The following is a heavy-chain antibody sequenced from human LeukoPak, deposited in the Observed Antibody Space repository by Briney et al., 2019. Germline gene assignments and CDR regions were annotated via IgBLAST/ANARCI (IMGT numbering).Heavy chain of an antibody. J-gene: IGHJ4*02. V-gene: IGHV4-34*01. Sequence: PSETLSLTCAVYGGSFSGYYWSWIRQPPGKGLEWIGEINHSGSTNYNPSLKSRVTISVDTSKNQFSLKLSSVTAADTAVYYCARRDATYFDYWGQGTLVTVSS. CDR2: INHSGST. CDR3: ARRDATYFDY. CDR1: GGSFSGYY. D-gene: IGHD2-15*01.